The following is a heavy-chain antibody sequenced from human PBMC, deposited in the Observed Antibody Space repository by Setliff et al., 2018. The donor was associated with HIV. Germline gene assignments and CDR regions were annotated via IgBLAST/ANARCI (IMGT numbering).Heavy chain of an antibody. J-gene: IGHJ3*02. D-gene: IGHD1-26*01. CDR3: ARGGVGLTGRAGSAGPRAFDI. Sequence: GASVKVSCKASGYTFTNYGINWVRRAPGQGLEWMGWISTYNGNTNYAQKFQGRVTMTTDTSTTTAYMELRSLRSDDTAVYYCARGGVGLTGRAGSAGPRAFDIWGQGTMVTVSS. CDR1: GYTFTNYG. CDR2: ISTYNGNT. V-gene: IGHV1-18*01.